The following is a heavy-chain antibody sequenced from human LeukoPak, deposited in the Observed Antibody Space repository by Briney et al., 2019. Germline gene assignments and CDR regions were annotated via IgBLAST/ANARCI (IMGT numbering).Heavy chain of an antibody. Sequence: GRSLRLSCGASGFTVGSYPIHWVRQAPGKGLEWVSLISYDGSNEYYADSVKVRFTISRDTSKNTLFLQMSSLRHEDTAVYYCAAGYGSIDYWGQGTLVTVSS. V-gene: IGHV3-30*15. CDR3: AAGYGSIDY. CDR2: ISYDGSNE. D-gene: IGHD6-13*01. J-gene: IGHJ4*02. CDR1: GFTVGSYP.